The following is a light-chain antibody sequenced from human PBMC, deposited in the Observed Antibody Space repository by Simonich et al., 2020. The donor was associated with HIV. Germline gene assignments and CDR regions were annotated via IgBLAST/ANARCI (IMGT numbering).Light chain of an antibody. CDR2: STI. CDR3: VLYMGSGIWV. V-gene: IGLV8-61*01. J-gene: IGLJ3*02. Sequence: TVVTQEPSFSVSPGGTVILTCGLSSGSVSTSYYVSWYQQTPGQAPRTLLHSTITRSAGVPDRFSGSILGNKAALTITGAQADDESDYYCVLYMGSGIWVFGGGTKLTVL. CDR1: SGSVSTSYY.